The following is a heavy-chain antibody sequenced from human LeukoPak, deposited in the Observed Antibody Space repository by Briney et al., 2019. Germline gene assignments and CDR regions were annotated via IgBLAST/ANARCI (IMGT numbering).Heavy chain of an antibody. D-gene: IGHD2/OR15-2a*01. CDR1: GFTFSSYW. Sequence: GGSLRLSCAASGFTFSSYWMSWVRQAPGKGLEWVAVISYHGSDKYYGDSVKGRFTISRDNSKNTLYLQMNSLRTEDTAVFYCARAINSAWHNIDYWGQGTLVTVSS. CDR2: ISYHGSDK. CDR3: ARAINSAWHNIDY. V-gene: IGHV3-30*03. J-gene: IGHJ4*02.